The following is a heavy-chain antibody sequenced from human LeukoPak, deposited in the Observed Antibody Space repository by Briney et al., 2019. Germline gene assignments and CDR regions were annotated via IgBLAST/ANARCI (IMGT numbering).Heavy chain of an antibody. Sequence: GGSLRLSCAASGFTFSSYWMSWVRQAPGKGLEWVANIKQDGSEKYYVDSVKGRLTISRDNAKNSLFLQIHSLRAEDTAVYYCARGSGHTIDYWGQGTLVTVSS. CDR3: ARGSGHTIDY. J-gene: IGHJ4*02. D-gene: IGHD6-19*01. V-gene: IGHV3-7*04. CDR1: GFTFSSYW. CDR2: IKQDGSEK.